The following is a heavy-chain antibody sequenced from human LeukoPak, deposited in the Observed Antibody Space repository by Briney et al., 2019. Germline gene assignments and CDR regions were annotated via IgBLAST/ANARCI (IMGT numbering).Heavy chain of an antibody. CDR1: GGSISSYY. J-gene: IGHJ5*02. CDR3: ARQGYSNYVWGRWFDP. D-gene: IGHD4-11*01. Sequence: KPSETLSLTCTVSGGSISSYYWSWIRQPPGKGLEWIGYIYYSGSTNYNPSLKSRVTISVDTSKNQFSLKLSSVTAADTAVYYCARQGYSNYVWGRWFDPWGQGTLVTVSS. CDR2: IYYSGST. V-gene: IGHV4-59*08.